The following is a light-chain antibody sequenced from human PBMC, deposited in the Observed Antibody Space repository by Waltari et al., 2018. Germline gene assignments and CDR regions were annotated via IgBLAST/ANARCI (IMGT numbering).Light chain of an antibody. V-gene: IGKV1-39*01. CDR2: SAS. CDR3: QQSYSTPHMYT. J-gene: IGKJ2*01. Sequence: DIQMTQSPSSLSASVGDRVSLTCRASKSISRYLNWYQQKPGNAPKLLIYSASSLQRGVPSRFSGSGSGTDFTLTISSLQPEDFATYYCQQSYSTPHMYTFGQGTKLEIK. CDR1: KSISRY.